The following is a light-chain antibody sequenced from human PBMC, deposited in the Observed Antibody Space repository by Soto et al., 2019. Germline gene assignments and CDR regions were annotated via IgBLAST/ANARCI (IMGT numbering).Light chain of an antibody. CDR2: ATS. Sequence: EIVLTQAPANLSLSPGERATLSCRASQVVSTSYLAWYYQKPGQAPRLLIYATSRRATDIPDRFSGSGSGTDFTLTISSLQSEDFAVYYCQQYNNWPPIFGGGTKVEIK. CDR1: QVVSTSY. CDR3: QQYNNWPPI. V-gene: IGKV3D-15*01. J-gene: IGKJ4*01.